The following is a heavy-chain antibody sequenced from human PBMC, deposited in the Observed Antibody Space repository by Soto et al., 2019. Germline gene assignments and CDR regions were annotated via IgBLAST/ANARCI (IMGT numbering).Heavy chain of an antibody. CDR2: IYYSGST. D-gene: IGHD3-16*01. J-gene: IGHJ4*01. Sequence: SETLSLTCTVSGGSISSGGYYWSWIRHHPWKGLEWIGYIYYSGSTSYHPSLKTQISMSVDTPQNRFSLKLHSVTATDTAVSYRARIMAYLDYVYQGTLVTASS. CDR1: GGSISSGGYY. V-gene: IGHV4-31*01. CDR3: ARIMAYLDY.